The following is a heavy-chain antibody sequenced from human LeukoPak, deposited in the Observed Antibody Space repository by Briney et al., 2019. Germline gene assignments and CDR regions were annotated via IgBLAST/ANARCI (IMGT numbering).Heavy chain of an antibody. V-gene: IGHV4-61*02. D-gene: IGHD5-24*01. J-gene: IGHJ3*02. CDR3: ARDHVEMATVGALGAFDI. Sequence: PSQTLSLTCTVSGGSISSGSYYWSWIRQPAGKGLEWIGRIYTSGSTNYNPSLKSRVTISVDTSKNQFSLKLSSVTAADTAVYYCARDHVEMATVGALGAFDIWGQGTMVTVSS. CDR2: IYTSGST. CDR1: GGSISSGSYY.